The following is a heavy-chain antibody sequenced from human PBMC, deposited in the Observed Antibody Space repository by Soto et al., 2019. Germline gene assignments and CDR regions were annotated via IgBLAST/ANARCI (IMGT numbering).Heavy chain of an antibody. Sequence: EVQLVETGGGLIQPGGSLSLSCAASGFTVTSNYMNWVRQPPGKGLEWVSIIYSSGATYYADSVKGRFSIYRDKSKNTLYLQMRNLRAEDPAIYYCARVDTYDYYYAMDVWGQGTTVTVSS. CDR2: IYSSGAT. CDR1: GFTVTSNY. CDR3: ARVDTYDYYYAMDV. V-gene: IGHV3-53*02. D-gene: IGHD5-18*01. J-gene: IGHJ6*02.